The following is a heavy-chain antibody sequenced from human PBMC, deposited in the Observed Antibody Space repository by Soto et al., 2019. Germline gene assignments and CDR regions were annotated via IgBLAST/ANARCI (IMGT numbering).Heavy chain of an antibody. CDR3: AYRSGYCHFQNRNGSYAMDV. J-gene: IGHJ6*02. D-gene: IGHD2-15*01. Sequence: QITLKESGPALVKPTQTLTLTCTFSGFSISSSGVGVGWIRQPPGKALEWLALIYWDDDRWFSPSLQSRLTVTKATSKNQVVLTMTNVAPVDTATYYCAYRSGYCHFQNRNGSYAMDVWGQGSTVTVSS. CDR2: IYWDDDR. V-gene: IGHV2-5*02. CDR1: GFSISSSGVG.